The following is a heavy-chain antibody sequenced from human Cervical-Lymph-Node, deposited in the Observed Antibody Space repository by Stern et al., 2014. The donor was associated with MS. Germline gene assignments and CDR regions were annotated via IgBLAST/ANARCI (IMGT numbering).Heavy chain of an antibody. V-gene: IGHV3-23*04. CDR1: GFTFSTYA. J-gene: IGHJ6*02. CDR3: AKDLGRGVVVVPLYGLDV. CDR2: ISDSGVYA. D-gene: IGHD2-2*01. Sequence: EVQLVESGGGLVQPGGSLRLSCAASGFTFSTYAFSWVRQAPGKGLGWVSSISDSGVYAFYADSVKGRFTISRDNSKSMLYLEMQSLRAEDTAVYHCAKDLGRGVVVVPLYGLDVWGQGTTVTVSS.